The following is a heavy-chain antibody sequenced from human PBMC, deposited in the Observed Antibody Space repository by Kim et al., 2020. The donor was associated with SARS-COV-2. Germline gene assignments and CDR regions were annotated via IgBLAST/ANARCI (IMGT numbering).Heavy chain of an antibody. V-gene: IGHV3-23*01. J-gene: IGHJ3*02. CDR2: ISGSGGST. D-gene: IGHD3-9*01. Sequence: GGSLRLSCAASGFTFSSYAMSWVRQAPGKGLEWVSAISGSGGSTYYADSVKGRFTISRDNSKNTLYLQMNSLRAEDTAVYYCAKDLVILRYFDWLFLGDAFDIWGQGTMVTVSS. CDR1: GFTFSSYA. CDR3: AKDLVILRYFDWLFLGDAFDI.